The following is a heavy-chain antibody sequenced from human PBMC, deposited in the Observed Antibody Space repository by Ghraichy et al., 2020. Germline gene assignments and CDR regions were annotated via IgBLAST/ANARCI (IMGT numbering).Heavy chain of an antibody. CDR2: ISGSGGST. Sequence: GWSLRLSCAASGFTFSSYAMSWVRQAPGKGLEWVSAISGSGGSTYYADSVKGRFTISRDNSKNTLYLQMNSLRAEDTAVYYCAKGDDSSGYRIEYFQHWGQGTLVTVSS. D-gene: IGHD3-22*01. CDR1: GFTFSSYA. CDR3: AKGDDSSGYRIEYFQH. J-gene: IGHJ1*01. V-gene: IGHV3-23*01.